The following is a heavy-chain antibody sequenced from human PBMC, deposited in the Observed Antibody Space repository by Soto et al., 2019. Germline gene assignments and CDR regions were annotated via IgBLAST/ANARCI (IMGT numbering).Heavy chain of an antibody. Sequence: PGGSLRLSCAASGFTFSSYSMNWVRQAPGKGLEWVSSISSSSSYIYYADSVKGRFTISRDNAKNSLYLQMNSLRAEDTAVYYCARGGYYYFWSGYMDYYYYGMDVWGQGTTVTVSS. J-gene: IGHJ6*02. D-gene: IGHD3-3*01. CDR3: ARGGYYYFWSGYMDYYYYGMDV. CDR1: GFTFSSYS. V-gene: IGHV3-21*01. CDR2: ISSSSSYI.